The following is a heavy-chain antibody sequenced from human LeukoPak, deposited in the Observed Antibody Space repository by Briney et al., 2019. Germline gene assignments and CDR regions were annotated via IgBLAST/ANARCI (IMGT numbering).Heavy chain of an antibody. V-gene: IGHV3-21*01. CDR2: ISSSSSYI. J-gene: IGHJ2*01. CDR1: GFTFSSYS. D-gene: IGHD1-26*01. CDR3: ARVSGKGWYFDL. Sequence: TGGSLRLSCAASGFTFSSYSMNWVRQAPGKGLEWVSSISSSSSYIYYADSVKGRFTISRDNAKNSLYLQMNSLRAEDTAVYYCARVSGKGWYFDLWGRGTLVTVSS.